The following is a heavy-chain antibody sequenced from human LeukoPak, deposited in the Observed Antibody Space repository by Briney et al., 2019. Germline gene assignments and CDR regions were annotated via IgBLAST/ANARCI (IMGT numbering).Heavy chain of an antibody. CDR2: IYHSGST. CDR1: GGSISSSNW. Sequence: SETLSLTCAVSGGSISSSNWWSWVRQPPGKGLEWIGEIYHSGSTNYNPSLKSRVTISVDKSKNQFSLKLSSVTAADTAVYYCAREDTPMIIPFDYWGQGTLVTVSS. CDR3: AREDTPMIIPFDY. J-gene: IGHJ4*02. D-gene: IGHD5-18*01. V-gene: IGHV4-4*02.